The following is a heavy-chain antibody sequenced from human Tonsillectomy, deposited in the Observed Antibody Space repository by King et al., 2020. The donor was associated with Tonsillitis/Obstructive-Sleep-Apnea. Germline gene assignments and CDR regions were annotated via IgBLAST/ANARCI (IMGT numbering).Heavy chain of an antibody. CDR2: ISHSGIT. CDR1: GGSFSGYY. J-gene: IGHJ4*02. Sequence: VQLQQWGAGLLKPSETLSLTCAVYGGSFSGYYWSWIRQPPGKGLEWIGEISHSGITNYNPSLKSRVTISIDTSKNQFSLRLSSVTAEDTSVYYCARGRDESNYDLLTGYFDYWGQGNLVTVSS. D-gene: IGHD3-9*01. CDR3: ARGRDESNYDLLTGYFDY. V-gene: IGHV4-34*01.